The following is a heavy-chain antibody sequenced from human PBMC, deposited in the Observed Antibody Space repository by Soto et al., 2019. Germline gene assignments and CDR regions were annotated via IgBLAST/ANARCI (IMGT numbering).Heavy chain of an antibody. Sequence: PSETLSLTCTVSGGSVSSGSYYWSWIRQPPGKGLEWIGYIYYSGSTNYNPSLKSRVTISVDTSKNQFSLKLSSVTAADTAVYYCARNYYDSSGYYYGYWGQGTLVTVSS. CDR3: ARNYYDSSGYYYGY. CDR1: GGSVSSGSYY. J-gene: IGHJ4*02. CDR2: IYYSGST. D-gene: IGHD3-22*01. V-gene: IGHV4-61*01.